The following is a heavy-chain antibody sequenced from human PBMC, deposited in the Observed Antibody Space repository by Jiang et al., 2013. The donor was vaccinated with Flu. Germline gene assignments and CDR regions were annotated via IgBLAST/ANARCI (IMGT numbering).Heavy chain of an antibody. J-gene: IGHJ4*02. CDR2: IDWDDDK. Sequence: KPTQTLTLTCTFSGFSLSTSGMCVSWIRQPPGKALEWLALIDWDDDKYYSTSLKTRLTISKDTSKNQVVLTMTNMDPVDTATYYCARNLERGYSGYDFGYWGQGTLVTVSS. CDR3: ARNLERGYSGYDFGY. D-gene: IGHD5-12*01. V-gene: IGHV2-70*01. CDR1: GFSLSTSGMC.